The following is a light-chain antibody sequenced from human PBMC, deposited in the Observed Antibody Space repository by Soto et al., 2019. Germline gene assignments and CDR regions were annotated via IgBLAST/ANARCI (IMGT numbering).Light chain of an antibody. CDR1: RSDVGGYNY. V-gene: IGLV2-8*01. Sequence: QSVLPQPPSASGSPGQSVTISCTGTRSDVGGYNYVSWYQQHPGKAPKLVIYEVSKRPSGVPDRFSGSKSGNTASLTVSGLQAEDEADYYCSSYAGSNNFGVFGTGTKVTVL. CDR3: SSYAGSNNFGV. J-gene: IGLJ1*01. CDR2: EVS.